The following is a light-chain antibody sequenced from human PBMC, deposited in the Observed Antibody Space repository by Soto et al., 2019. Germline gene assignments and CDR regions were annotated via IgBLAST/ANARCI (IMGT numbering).Light chain of an antibody. CDR2: TDN. V-gene: IGLV1-44*01. CDR1: SSNIGIIT. Sequence: QSVLTQPPSASGTPGQRVAISCSGSSSNIGIITVNWYQQLPGTAPRVLIYTDNERPSGVPDRFTGSKSGTSASLAINGLQSGDEADYYCGAWDESLNGYVFGTGTKVTVL. J-gene: IGLJ1*01. CDR3: GAWDESLNGYV.